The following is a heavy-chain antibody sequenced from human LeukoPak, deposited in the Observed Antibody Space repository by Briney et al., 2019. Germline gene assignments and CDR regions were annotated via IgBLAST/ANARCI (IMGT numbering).Heavy chain of an antibody. CDR3: ARARIGELSLFDY. CDR2: MNPNSGNT. D-gene: IGHD3-10*01. Sequence: ASVKVSCKASGYTFTSYDINWVRQATGQVLEWMGWMNPNSGNTGYAQKFQGRVTMTRNTSISTAYMELSSLRSEDTAVYYCARARIGELSLFDYWGQGTLVTVSS. V-gene: IGHV1-8*02. J-gene: IGHJ4*02. CDR1: GYTFTSYD.